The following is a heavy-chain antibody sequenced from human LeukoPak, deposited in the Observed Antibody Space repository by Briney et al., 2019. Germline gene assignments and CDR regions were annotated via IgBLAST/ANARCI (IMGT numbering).Heavy chain of an antibody. Sequence: SETLSLTCTVSGDSISGYYWSWVRQPPGKGLEWIGYIYYSGSTTYNPSLKSRVTISVDTSKSQFSLKLSSVTAADTALYYCARGLSSHSSGWYYFDYWGRGTLVTVSS. D-gene: IGHD6-19*01. CDR2: IYYSGST. CDR1: GDSISGYY. J-gene: IGHJ4*02. CDR3: ARGLSSHSSGWYYFDY. V-gene: IGHV4-59*01.